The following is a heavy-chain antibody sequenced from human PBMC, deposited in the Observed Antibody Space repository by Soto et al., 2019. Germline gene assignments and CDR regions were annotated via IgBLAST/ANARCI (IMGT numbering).Heavy chain of an antibody. CDR3: ARERGIAAAGTADRSFDP. CDR1: GYTFTGYY. D-gene: IGHD6-13*01. J-gene: IGHJ5*02. V-gene: IGHV1-2*02. CDR2: INPNSGGT. Sequence: PSVKVSCKASGYTFTGYYMHWVRQAPGQGLEWMGWINPNSGGTNYAQKFQGRVTMTRDTSISTAYMELSRLRSDDTAVYYCARERGIAAAGTADRSFDPWGQGTLVTVS.